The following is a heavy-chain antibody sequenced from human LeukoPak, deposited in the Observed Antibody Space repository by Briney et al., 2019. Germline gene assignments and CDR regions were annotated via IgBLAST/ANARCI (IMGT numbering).Heavy chain of an antibody. CDR3: AREGKDSSGYYYESWFDP. V-gene: IGHV4-61*02. CDR2: IYTSGST. D-gene: IGHD3-22*01. J-gene: IGHJ5*02. Sequence: SQTLSPTCTVSGGSISSGSYYWSWIRQPAGKGLEWIGRIYTSGSTNYNPSLKSRVTISVDTSKNQFSLKLSSVTAADTAVYYCAREGKDSSGYYYESWFDPWGQGTLVTVSS. CDR1: GGSISSGSYY.